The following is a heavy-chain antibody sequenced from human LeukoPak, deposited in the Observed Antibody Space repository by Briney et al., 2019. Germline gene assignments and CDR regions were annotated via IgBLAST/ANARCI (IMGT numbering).Heavy chain of an antibody. CDR3: ASLPPLQYDYYYYMDV. CDR1: GGSFSGYY. CDR2: INHSGST. J-gene: IGHJ6*03. Sequence: KPSETLSLTCAVYGGSFSGYYWSWIRQPPGKGLEWIGEINHSGSTNYNPSLKSRVTISVDTSKNQFSLKLSSVTAADTAVYYCASLPPLQYDYYYYMDVWGKGTTVTVSS. D-gene: IGHD4-11*01. V-gene: IGHV4-34*01.